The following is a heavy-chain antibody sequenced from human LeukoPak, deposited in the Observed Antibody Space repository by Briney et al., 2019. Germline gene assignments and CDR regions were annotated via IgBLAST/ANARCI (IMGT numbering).Heavy chain of an antibody. CDR3: ARPFYYDSNGGEGMDV. CDR2: IWYDGSNK. Sequence: GGSLRLSCAASGFTFSSYVMHWVRQAPGKGLERVASIWYDGSNKYYADSVKGRFTISRDNSKNTLYLQMNSLRAEDTAVYYCARPFYYDSNGGEGMDVWGQGTTVTVSS. CDR1: GFTFSSYV. D-gene: IGHD3-22*01. J-gene: IGHJ6*02. V-gene: IGHV3-33*01.